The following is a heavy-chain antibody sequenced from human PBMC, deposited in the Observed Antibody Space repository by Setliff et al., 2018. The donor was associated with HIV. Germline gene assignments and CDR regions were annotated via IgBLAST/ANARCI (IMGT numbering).Heavy chain of an antibody. J-gene: IGHJ6*03. D-gene: IGHD6-13*01. Sequence: SETLSLTCAVYGGSFSGHYWSWIRQPPGKGPEWIGEINHSGSTNYNPSLKSRVTIAVDTSKNQFSLKLSFVTAADTAVYYCARGGPGPSSSKWDPWNSYSYMDVWGKGTTVTVSS. CDR1: GGSFSGHY. CDR2: INHSGST. CDR3: ARGGPGPSSSKWDPWNSYSYMDV. V-gene: IGHV4-34*01.